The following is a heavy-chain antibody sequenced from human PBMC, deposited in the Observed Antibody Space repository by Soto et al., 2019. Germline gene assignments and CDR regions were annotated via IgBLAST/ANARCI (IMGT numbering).Heavy chain of an antibody. Sequence: GGSLRLSCAASGFTFSSYGIHWVRQAPGKGLEWVAVISYDGSNKYYADSVKGRFTISRDNSKNTLYLQMNSLRAEDTAVYYCAKDLDLEWLGYGMVVWGQGTTVTVSS. J-gene: IGHJ6*02. CDR3: AKDLDLEWLGYGMVV. CDR1: GFTFSSYG. D-gene: IGHD3-3*01. V-gene: IGHV3-30*18. CDR2: ISYDGSNK.